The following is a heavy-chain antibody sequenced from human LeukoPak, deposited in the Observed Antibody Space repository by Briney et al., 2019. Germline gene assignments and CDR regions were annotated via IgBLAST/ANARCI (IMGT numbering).Heavy chain of an antibody. CDR3: ARGGGEWGSSWYRRPLKI. D-gene: IGHD6-13*01. CDR2: IDHAGTT. CDR1: GGSIITNDYW. J-gene: IGHJ4*02. V-gene: IGHV4-39*01. Sequence: PSETLSLTCVVSGGSIITNDYWWGWIRQPPGKGLEWIGTIDHAGTTFYNVSLKSRVTISVDTPKNQFSLKLSSVTAADTAVYYCARGGGEWGSSWYRRPLKIWGQGTLVTVSS.